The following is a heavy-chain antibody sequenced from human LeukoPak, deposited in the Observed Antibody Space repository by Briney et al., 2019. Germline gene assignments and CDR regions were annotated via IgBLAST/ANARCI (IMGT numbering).Heavy chain of an antibody. CDR2: INHSGST. J-gene: IGHJ5*02. D-gene: IGHD6-13*01. V-gene: IGHV4-34*01. Sequence: SETLSLTCAVYGGSFSGYYWSWIRQPPGKGLEWIGEINHSGSTNYNPSLKSRVTISVDTSKNQFSLKLSSVTAADTAVYYCASGGGQQLVLGNWFDPWGQGTLVTVSS. CDR1: GGSFSGYY. CDR3: ASGGGQQLVLGNWFDP.